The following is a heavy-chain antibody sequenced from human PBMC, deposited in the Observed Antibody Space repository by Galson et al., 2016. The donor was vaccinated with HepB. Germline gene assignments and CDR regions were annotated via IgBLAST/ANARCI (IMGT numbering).Heavy chain of an antibody. CDR3: AKAFDFWSGYPFDH. D-gene: IGHD3-3*01. J-gene: IGHJ4*02. CDR2: ISGSGGSS. Sequence: SLRLSCAASGITFSNYALSWVRQAPGKGLGWVSSISGSGGSSYYADSVKGRFTISRDNSKNTLYLQMNSLRAEDTAVYYCAKAFDFWSGYPFDHWGPGTVVTVSS. V-gene: IGHV3-23*01. CDR1: GITFSNYA.